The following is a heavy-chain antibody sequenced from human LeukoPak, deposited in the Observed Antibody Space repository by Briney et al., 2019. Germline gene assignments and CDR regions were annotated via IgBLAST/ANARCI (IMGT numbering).Heavy chain of an antibody. Sequence: SETLSLTFTVSGGSISTDLYYWTWIWQPAGKGLEWIGRIYSNGWTDYNPPLKSRVSTSIDTSKNHFSLKMSLATAADTALYYCARGSGWNSFDPWGQGTLVTVSS. V-gene: IGHV4-61*02. CDR1: GGSISTDLYY. CDR2: IYSNGWT. D-gene: IGHD6-25*01. CDR3: ARGSGWNSFDP. J-gene: IGHJ5*02.